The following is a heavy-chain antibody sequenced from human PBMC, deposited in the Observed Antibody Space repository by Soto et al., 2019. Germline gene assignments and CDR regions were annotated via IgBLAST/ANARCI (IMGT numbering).Heavy chain of an antibody. CDR3: ARDTNSLDP. Sequence: PSETLSLTCAVSDYSISSGFYWGWIRQPPGRGLEWIGSIYHTGDTYYNPSLKSRVTLSVDTSKNQFSLKLSSLTAADTAVYFCARDTNSLDPWGQGTLVTAPQ. D-gene: IGHD2-8*01. J-gene: IGHJ5*02. CDR2: IYHTGDT. CDR1: DYSISSGFY. V-gene: IGHV4-38-2*02.